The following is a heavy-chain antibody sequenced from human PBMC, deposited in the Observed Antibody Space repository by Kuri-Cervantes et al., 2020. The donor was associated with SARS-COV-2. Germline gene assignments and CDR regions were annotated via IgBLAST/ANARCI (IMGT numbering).Heavy chain of an antibody. D-gene: IGHD6-13*01. J-gene: IGHJ5*02. CDR3: ARGGSSWSTNNWFDP. CDR1: GFTFSSYE. V-gene: IGHV3-30*01. Sequence: AGSLRLSCAASGFTFSSYEMNWVRQAPGKGLEWVAVISYDGSNKYYADSVKGRFTISRDNSKNTLYLQMNSLRAEDTAVYYCARGGSSWSTNNWFDPWGQGTLVTVSS. CDR2: ISYDGSNK.